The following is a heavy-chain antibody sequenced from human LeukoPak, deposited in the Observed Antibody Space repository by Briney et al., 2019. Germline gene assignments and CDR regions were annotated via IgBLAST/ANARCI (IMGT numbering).Heavy chain of an antibody. V-gene: IGHV1-18*01. CDR2: ISAYNGNT. D-gene: IGHD2-2*01. CDR1: GYTFTSYG. Sequence: ASVKVSCKASGYTFTSYGISWVRQAPGQGLEWMGWISAYNGNTNYARKLQGRVTMTTDTSTSTAYMELRSLRSDDTAVYYCARGGVYCSSTSCYRSWFDPWGQGTLVTVSS. J-gene: IGHJ5*02. CDR3: ARGGVYCSSTSCYRSWFDP.